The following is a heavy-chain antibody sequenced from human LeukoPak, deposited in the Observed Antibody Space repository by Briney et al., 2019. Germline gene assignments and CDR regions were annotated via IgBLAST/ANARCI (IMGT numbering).Heavy chain of an antibody. Sequence: GGSLRLSCAASGFTFSSYGMHWVRQAPGKGLEWVAVISYDGSNKYYADSVKGRFTISRDNSKNTLYLQMNSLRAEDTAVYYCAKGHNGHASSWFDPWGQGTLVTVSS. CDR3: AKGHNGHASSWFDP. V-gene: IGHV3-30*18. CDR1: GFTFSSYG. D-gene: IGHD2-8*01. J-gene: IGHJ5*02. CDR2: ISYDGSNK.